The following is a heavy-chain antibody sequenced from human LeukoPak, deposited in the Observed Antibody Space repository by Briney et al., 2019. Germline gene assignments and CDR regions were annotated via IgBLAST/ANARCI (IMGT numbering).Heavy chain of an antibody. D-gene: IGHD1-26*01. CDR1: GDSVSSNSAA. CDR3: AREGSLGALYI. V-gene: IGHV6-1*01. J-gene: IGHJ3*02. Sequence: SQTLSLTCAISGDSVSSNSAAWNWIRRSPSSGLEWLGRTYYRSKWYYDYAESVKSRITINPDTSKNQFSLRLNSVTPEDTAVYYCAREGSLGALYIWGQGTMVTVSS. CDR2: TYYRSKWYY.